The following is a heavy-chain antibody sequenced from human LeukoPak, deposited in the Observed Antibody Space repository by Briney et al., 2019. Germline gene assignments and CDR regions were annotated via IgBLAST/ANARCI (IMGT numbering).Heavy chain of an antibody. J-gene: IGHJ4*02. Sequence: SETLSLTCAVYGGSFSGYYWSWIRRPPGKGLEWIGEINHSGSTNYNPSLKSRVTISVDTSKNQFSLKLSSVTAADTAVYYCAPIFDRVVPAHDWGQGTLVTVSS. CDR1: GGSFSGYY. CDR2: INHSGST. CDR3: APIFDRVVPAHD. D-gene: IGHD2-2*01. V-gene: IGHV4-34*01.